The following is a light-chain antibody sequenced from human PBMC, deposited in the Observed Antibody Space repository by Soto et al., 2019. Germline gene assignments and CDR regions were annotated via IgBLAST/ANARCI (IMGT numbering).Light chain of an antibody. V-gene: IGKV3-20*01. CDR2: DAS. Sequence: LSQSPATLSLSPGERATLSCRASQSVSSYLAWYQQKPGQAPRLLIYDASRRATGIPDRFTGSGSGTDFTLTISRLEPEDFAVYYCQQYVSSPWAFGQGTKADNK. CDR1: QSVSSY. J-gene: IGKJ1*01. CDR3: QQYVSSPWA.